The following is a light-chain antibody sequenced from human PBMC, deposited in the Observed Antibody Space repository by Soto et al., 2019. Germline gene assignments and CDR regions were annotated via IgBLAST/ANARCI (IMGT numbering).Light chain of an antibody. CDR2: KAS. Sequence: DIQMTQSPSTLSGSVGDRVTITCRASQTSSSWLAWYQQKPGKAPKLLIYKASTLKSGVPSRFSGSGSGTEFTLTISSLQPDDSPTYYCQHYNSYSQAFGQGTKVELK. CDR3: QHYNSYSQA. CDR1: QTSSSW. J-gene: IGKJ1*01. V-gene: IGKV1-5*03.